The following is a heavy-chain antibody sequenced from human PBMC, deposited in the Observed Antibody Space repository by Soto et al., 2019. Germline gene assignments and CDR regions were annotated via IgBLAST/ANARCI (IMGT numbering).Heavy chain of an antibody. D-gene: IGHD6-13*01. V-gene: IGHV3-30*03. CDR3: ARDRSSSSWYYFMDV. Sequence: QVQLVESGGGVVQPGRSLRLSCAASGFTFSSYGMHWVRQAPGKGLEWVALISYDGSNKYYADSVKGRFTISRDNSKNTLYLQMNSLRAEDTAMYYCARDRSSSSWYYFMDVWGKGTTVTVSS. J-gene: IGHJ6*03. CDR1: GFTFSSYG. CDR2: ISYDGSNK.